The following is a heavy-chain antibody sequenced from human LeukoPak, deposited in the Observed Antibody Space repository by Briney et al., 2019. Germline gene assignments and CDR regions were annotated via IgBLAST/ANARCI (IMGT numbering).Heavy chain of an antibody. V-gene: IGHV4-38-2*01. CDR3: ARSQDGPFDY. Sequence: SETLSLTCAVSGYSISSGYYWGWIRQPPGKGLEWIGSIYHSGSTYYNPSLKSRVTISVDTSKNQFSLKLSSVTAADTAVYYCARSQDGPFDYWGQGTLVTVSS. J-gene: IGHJ4*02. CDR2: IYHSGST. CDR1: GYSISSGYY.